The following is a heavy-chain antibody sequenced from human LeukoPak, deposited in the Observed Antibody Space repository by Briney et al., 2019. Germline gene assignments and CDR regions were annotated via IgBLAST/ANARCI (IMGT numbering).Heavy chain of an antibody. CDR1: GFTFDDYT. V-gene: IGHV3-43*01. CDR2: IRWDGGTT. J-gene: IGHJ6*03. CDR3: VKDKGGMHFYYYYMDV. Sequence: PGGSLRLSCAASGFTFDDYTMHWVRQAPGKGLEWVSLIRWDGGTTYYADSVKGRFTISRDNSKNSLFLQMNSLTTEDTALYYCVKDKGGMHFYYYYMDVWGKGTTVTVSS.